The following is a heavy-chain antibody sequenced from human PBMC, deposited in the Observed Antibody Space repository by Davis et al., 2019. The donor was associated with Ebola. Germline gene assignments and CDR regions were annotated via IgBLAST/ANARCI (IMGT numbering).Heavy chain of an antibody. J-gene: IGHJ5*02. D-gene: IGHD6-6*01. CDR3: ARAKYSKTGGVWFDP. V-gene: IGHV1-18*01. CDR2: ISAYNGNT. Sequence: AASVKVSCRASGYTFTSYGISWVRQAPGQGLEWMGWISAYNGNTNYAQKLQGRVTMTTDTSTSTAYMELRSLRSDDTAVYYCARAKYSKTGGVWFDPWGQGTLVTVSS. CDR1: GYTFTSYG.